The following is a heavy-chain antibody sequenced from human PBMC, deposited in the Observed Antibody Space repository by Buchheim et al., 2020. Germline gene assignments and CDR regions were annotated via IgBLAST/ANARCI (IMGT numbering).Heavy chain of an antibody. CDR1: GGSISSSNW. CDR2: IYHSGST. D-gene: IGHD3-22*01. V-gene: IGHV4-4*02. CDR3: ARDGYYDSSGYYSYAFDI. J-gene: IGHJ3*02. Sequence: QVQLQESGPGLVKPSGTLSLTCTVSGGSISSSNWWSWVRQPPGKGLEWIGEIYHSGSTNYNPSLKSRVTISVDKSKKPFSLKLSSVTAADTAVYYCARDGYYDSSGYYSYAFDIWGQGT.